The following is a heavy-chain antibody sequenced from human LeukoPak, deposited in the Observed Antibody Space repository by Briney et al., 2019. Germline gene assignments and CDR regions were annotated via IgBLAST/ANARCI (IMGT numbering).Heavy chain of an antibody. CDR1: GFSFSDYG. CDR3: AKDRGQQDIYGGKPDF. D-gene: IGHD4/OR15-4a*01. J-gene: IGHJ4*02. Sequence: PGGSLRLSCEASGFSFSDYGMHWVRQAPGKGLEWVAFIRYDGSNKYYADSVKGRFTISRDNSKNTLYLQMNSLRAEGTAVYRCAKDRGQQDIYGGKPDFWGQGTLVTVSS. CDR2: IRYDGSNK. V-gene: IGHV3-30*02.